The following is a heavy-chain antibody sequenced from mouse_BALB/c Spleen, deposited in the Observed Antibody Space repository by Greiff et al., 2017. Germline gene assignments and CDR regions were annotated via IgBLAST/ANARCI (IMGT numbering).Heavy chain of an antibody. D-gene: IGHD2-4*01. J-gene: IGHJ4*01. Sequence: EVHLVESGGGLVQPGGSRKLSCAASGFTFSSFGMHWVRQAPEKGLEWVAYISSGSSTIYYADTVKGRFTISRDNPKNTLFLQMTSLRSEDTAMYYCARWDYDVLDYWGQGTSVTVSS. CDR1: GFTFSSFG. CDR2: ISSGSSTI. V-gene: IGHV5-17*02. CDR3: ARWDYDVLDY.